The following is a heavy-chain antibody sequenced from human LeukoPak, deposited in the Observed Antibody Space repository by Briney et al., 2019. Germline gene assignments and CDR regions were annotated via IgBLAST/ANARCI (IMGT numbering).Heavy chain of an antibody. CDR3: AIKTTVTTLGAYYYYGMDV. Sequence: GASVKLSCKASGYTFTRYYMHWVRQAPGQGLEWMGGIIPIFGTANYAQKFQGRVTITADESTSTAYMELSSLRSEDTAVYYCAIKTTVTTLGAYYYYGMDVWGQGTTVTVSS. J-gene: IGHJ6*02. V-gene: IGHV1-69*13. CDR1: GYTFTRYY. CDR2: IIPIFGTA. D-gene: IGHD4-17*01.